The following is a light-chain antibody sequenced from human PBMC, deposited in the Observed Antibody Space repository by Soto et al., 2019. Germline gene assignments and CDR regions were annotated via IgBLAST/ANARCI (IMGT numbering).Light chain of an antibody. CDR3: QHYDTSSALT. CDR1: QTVSSSW. J-gene: IGKJ4*01. Sequence: EIGLTQSPGTLSLSPGESATLFCRASQTVSSSWLAWYQQKPGQAPRFLIYGVSSRATGIPDRFSGSGSGTDFTLTISRLQPEDFAVYYCQHYDTSSALTFGGGTNVEIK. CDR2: GVS. V-gene: IGKV3-20*01.